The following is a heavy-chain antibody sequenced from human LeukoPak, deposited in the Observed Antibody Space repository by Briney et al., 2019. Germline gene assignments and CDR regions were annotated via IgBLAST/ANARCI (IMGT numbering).Heavy chain of an antibody. CDR1: DGSITNYD. CDR2: VHYSGTT. V-gene: IGHV4-59*01. D-gene: IGHD5-18*01. J-gene: IGHJ4*02. CDR3: ARVPGRTAMARFDY. Sequence: PSETLSLTCTVSDGSITNYDWSWARQPPGKGLEFIGHVHYSGTTNYNPSLRSRVTISIDTSKQHFFLKLKSVTAADTAVYYCARVPGRTAMARFDYWGQGTLVTVSS.